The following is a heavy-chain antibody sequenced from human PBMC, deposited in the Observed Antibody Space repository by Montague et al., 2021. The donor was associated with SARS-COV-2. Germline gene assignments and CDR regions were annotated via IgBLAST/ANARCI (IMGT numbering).Heavy chain of an antibody. J-gene: IGHJ6*03. CDR3: ARLGDGVVPSPILGVGPYYSYYYMDV. V-gene: IGHV4-34*01. CDR1: GGSFSTYS. CDR2: IHHGGST. Sequence: SETLSLTCAVRGGSFSTYSWNWIRQPPGKGLEWIGEIHHGGSTNSNPSLKSRVTISADTSKNQFSLKLTSVAAADTAVYYCARLGDGVVPSPILGVGPYYSYYYMDVWGKGTTVTVSS. D-gene: IGHD3-10*01.